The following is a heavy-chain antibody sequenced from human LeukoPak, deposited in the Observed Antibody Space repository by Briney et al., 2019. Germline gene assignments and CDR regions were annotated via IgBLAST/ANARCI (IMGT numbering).Heavy chain of an antibody. CDR2: IYSSGST. D-gene: IGHD3-10*01. J-gene: IGHJ6*03. CDR1: GGSISTYY. CDR3: ARDRSWFGETYYYSMDV. V-gene: IGHV4-4*07. Sequence: PSETLSLTCTVSGGSISTYYGSWIRQPAGKGLEWIGRIYSSGSTNYNPSLKSRVTMSVDTSKSQFSLKLSSVTAADTAVYFCARDRSWFGETYYYSMDVWGKGTTVTVSS.